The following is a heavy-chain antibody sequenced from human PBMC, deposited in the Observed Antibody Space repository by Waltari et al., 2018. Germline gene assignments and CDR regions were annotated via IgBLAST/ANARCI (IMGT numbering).Heavy chain of an antibody. CDR2: FYKSGTT. J-gene: IGHJ4*02. D-gene: IGHD5-12*01. V-gene: IGHV4-39*07. CDR1: RSSLSNTTYH. CDR3: VRGYPDIVATISDY. Sequence: QLQLQESGPGLVKPSETLSLTCTVSRSSLSNTTYHWGWVRQPPGKGLEWIGSFYKSGTTYYNPSLKSRVTISVDTSNNQFSLKLNSVTAADTAVYYCVRGYPDIVATISDYWGQGTLVIVSS.